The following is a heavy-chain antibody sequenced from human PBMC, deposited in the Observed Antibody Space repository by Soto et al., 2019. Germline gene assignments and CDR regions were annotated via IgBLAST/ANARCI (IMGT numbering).Heavy chain of an antibody. CDR2: IYSGGST. CDR1: GFTVSNNY. V-gene: IGHV3-53*01. Sequence: PGGSLRRSCAASGFTVSNNYMSWVRQAPGKGLEWVSLIYSGGSTFYADSVKGRFTIFRDNSKNTLFLQMNSLRAEDTAVYFCATYTSLDYWGQGTLVTV. D-gene: IGHD2-2*02. J-gene: IGHJ4*02. CDR3: ATYTSLDY.